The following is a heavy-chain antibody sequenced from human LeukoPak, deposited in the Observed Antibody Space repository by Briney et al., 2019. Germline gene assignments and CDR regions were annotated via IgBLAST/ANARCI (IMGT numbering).Heavy chain of an antibody. CDR2: IYSGGST. D-gene: IGHD4-17*01. Sequence: GGSLRLSCAASGSTVSSNYMSWVRQAPGKGLEWVSVIYSGGSTYYADSVKGRFTISRDNSKNTLYLQMNSLRAEDTAVYYCARDASYGDYAFDYWGQGTLVTVSS. J-gene: IGHJ4*02. CDR3: ARDASYGDYAFDY. V-gene: IGHV3-53*01. CDR1: GSTVSSNY.